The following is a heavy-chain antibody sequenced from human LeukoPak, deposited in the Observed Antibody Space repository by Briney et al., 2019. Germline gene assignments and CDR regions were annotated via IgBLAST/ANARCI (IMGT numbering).Heavy chain of an antibody. D-gene: IGHD5-18*01. V-gene: IGHV3-53*01. CDR1: GVTVNNNY. CDR3: IYGYTLDF. CDR2: IYSGGST. Sequence: AGGSLRLSCAASGVTVNNNYMNWVRQAPGKGLEWVSVIYSGGSTNYADSVKGRFTISRDNSKNTLYLQMNSLRAEDTAMYYCIYGYTLDFWGQGTLVTVSS. J-gene: IGHJ4*02.